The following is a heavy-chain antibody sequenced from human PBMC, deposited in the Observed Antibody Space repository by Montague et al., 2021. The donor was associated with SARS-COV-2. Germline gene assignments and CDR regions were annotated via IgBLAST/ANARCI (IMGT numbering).Heavy chain of an antibody. Sequence: SETLSLTCTVSGVSLTDYYWSWIRQPPGKGLEWVGDIWYNKGTNFNPSLKSRVAISVDTSKNQFSLRLTSVTAADTAFYYCVRQPHYDGLNGPPDFWDQGTSVTVSS. CDR1: GVSLTDYY. J-gene: IGHJ4*02. CDR2: IWYNKGT. CDR3: VRQPHYDGLNGPPDF. D-gene: IGHD3-9*01. V-gene: IGHV4-59*08.